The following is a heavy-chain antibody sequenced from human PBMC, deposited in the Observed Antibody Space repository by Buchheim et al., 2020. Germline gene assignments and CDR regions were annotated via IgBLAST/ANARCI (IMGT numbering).Heavy chain of an antibody. Sequence: QVQLQESGPGLVKPSETLSFTCTVSGGSISSYYWSWIRQPAGKGLEWIGRIYTSGSTNYNPSLKSRVTMSVATSKNPLSLKLSSVTAADTAVYYCARDFKREKDGSGYYFDYWGQGTL. CDR3: ARDFKREKDGSGYYFDY. D-gene: IGHD3-10*01. V-gene: IGHV4-4*07. CDR2: IYTSGST. CDR1: GGSISSYY. J-gene: IGHJ4*02.